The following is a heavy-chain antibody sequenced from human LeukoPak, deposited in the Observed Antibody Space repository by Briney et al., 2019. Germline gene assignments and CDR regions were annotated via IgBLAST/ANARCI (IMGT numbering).Heavy chain of an antibody. Sequence: SETLSLTYTVSGGSISSYYWSWIRQPPGKGLEWIGYIYTSGSTNYNPSLKSRVTISVDTSKNQFSLKLSSVTAADTAVYYCAIRSGDWLDYWGQGTLVTVSS. CDR2: IYTSGST. J-gene: IGHJ4*02. CDR3: AIRSGDWLDY. V-gene: IGHV4-4*09. CDR1: GGSISSYY. D-gene: IGHD3/OR15-3a*01.